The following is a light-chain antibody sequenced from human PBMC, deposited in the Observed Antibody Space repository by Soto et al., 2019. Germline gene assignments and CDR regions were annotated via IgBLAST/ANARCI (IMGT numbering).Light chain of an antibody. J-gene: IGLJ1*01. V-gene: IGLV2-23*02. Sequence: QSVLTQPASVSGSPGQSITISCTGTSSGVGSYNLVSWYQQHPGKAPKLMIYEVSKRPSGVSNRFSGSKSGNTASLTISGLQAEDEADYYRCSYAGSSFYVFGTGTKVTVL. CDR1: SSGVGSYNL. CDR2: EVS. CDR3: CSYAGSSFYV.